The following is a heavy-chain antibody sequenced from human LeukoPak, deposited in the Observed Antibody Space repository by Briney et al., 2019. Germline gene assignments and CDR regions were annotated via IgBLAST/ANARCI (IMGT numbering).Heavy chain of an antibody. CDR2: IYNSGSS. Sequence: SETLSLTCTVSGVSISSTSHAWGWSRQPPGKGLEWLGNIYNSGSSNYNPSLRSRVSISVDTPKNQFSLRLRSVTAADTAVYYCGRDTHLESWGQGILVTVFS. J-gene: IGHJ4*02. V-gene: IGHV4-39*01. CDR1: GVSISSTSHA. CDR3: GRDTHLES.